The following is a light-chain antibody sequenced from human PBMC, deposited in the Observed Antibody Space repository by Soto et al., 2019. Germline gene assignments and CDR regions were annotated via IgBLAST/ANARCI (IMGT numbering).Light chain of an antibody. CDR2: EVS. V-gene: IGLV2-14*01. CDR3: SSYTSSSTRV. Sequence: QSALTQPASVSGSPGQSITISCTGTSSDVGGYNYVSWYQQHPGKAPKLMIYEVSNRPSGVSNRFSGSQSGNTASLTISGIQAEDEADYYCSSYTSSSTRVFGGGTQLTVL. J-gene: IGLJ3*02. CDR1: SSDVGGYNY.